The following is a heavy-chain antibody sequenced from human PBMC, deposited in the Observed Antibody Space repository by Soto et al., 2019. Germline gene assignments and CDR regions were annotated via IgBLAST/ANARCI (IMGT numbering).Heavy chain of an antibody. CDR2: IIPIFGTA. V-gene: IGHV1-69*13. CDR1: GGTFSSYA. Sequence: ASVKVSCKASGGTFSSYAISWVRQAPGQGLEWMGGIIPIFGTANYAQKFQGRVTITADESTSTAYMELSSLRSEDTAVYYCARLAPTSSYYYDSSGHYSSAFDAFDIWGQGTMVTVSS. J-gene: IGHJ3*02. CDR3: ARLAPTSSYYYDSSGHYSSAFDAFDI. D-gene: IGHD3-22*01.